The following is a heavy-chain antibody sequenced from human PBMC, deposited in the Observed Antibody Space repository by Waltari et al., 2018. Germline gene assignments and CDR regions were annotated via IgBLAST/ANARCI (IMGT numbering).Heavy chain of an antibody. CDR2: IYYSGST. CDR1: GGSISSYY. V-gene: IGHV4-59*01. CDR3: ARALPIVGAPPFDY. J-gene: IGHJ4*02. D-gene: IGHD1-26*01. Sequence: QVQLQESGPGLVKPSETLSLTCTVSGGSISSYYWSWIRQPPGKGLEWIGYIYYSGSTNYNPSLKSRVTISVDTSKNQFSLKLSSVTAADTAVYYCARALPIVGAPPFDYWGQGTLVTVSS.